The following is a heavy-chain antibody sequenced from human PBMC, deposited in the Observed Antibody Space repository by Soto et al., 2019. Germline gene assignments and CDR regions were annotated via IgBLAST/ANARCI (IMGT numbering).Heavy chain of an antibody. D-gene: IGHD2-21*02. CDR1: GGSISSYY. J-gene: IGHJ5*02. Sequence: SETLSLTCTVSGGSISSYYWSSIRQPPGKGLEWIGYIYYSGSTNYNPSLQSRVTISVDKSNNQFSLRLNCLTAEDTTVYFCAREIVTAGGNNYFDPWGPGTLVTVSS. CDR3: AREIVTAGGNNYFDP. CDR2: IYYSGST. V-gene: IGHV4-59*12.